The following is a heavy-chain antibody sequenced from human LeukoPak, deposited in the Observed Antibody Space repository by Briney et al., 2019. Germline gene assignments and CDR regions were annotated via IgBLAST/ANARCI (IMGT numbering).Heavy chain of an antibody. V-gene: IGHV4-39*01. Sequence: SETLSLTCTVSGDSVSSTGYYWGWVRQTPGKGLEWIGSMFYSGSTYNNPSLKSRVTISVDTSKSQFSLKVTSVTAADTALYYCARVAHPSRNGYYLGYWGQGTLATISS. CDR3: ARVAHPSRNGYYLGY. D-gene: IGHD5-12*01. CDR1: GDSVSSTGYY. J-gene: IGHJ4*02. CDR2: MFYSGST.